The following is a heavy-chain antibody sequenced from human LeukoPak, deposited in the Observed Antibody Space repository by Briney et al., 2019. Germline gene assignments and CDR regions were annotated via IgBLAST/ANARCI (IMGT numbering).Heavy chain of an antibody. V-gene: IGHV3-66*01. CDR3: ARGSDGWFAFDN. CDR2: IYSTGGK. CDR1: EFTVSTNY. Sequence: PGGSLRLSCAASEFTVSTNYMSWVRQAPGKGLEWVSIIYSTGGKYYADYVKGRFTISRDNSKHTLYLQMNSLRGEDTAVYYCARGSDGWFAFDNWGQGILVTVSS. D-gene: IGHD6-19*01. J-gene: IGHJ4*02.